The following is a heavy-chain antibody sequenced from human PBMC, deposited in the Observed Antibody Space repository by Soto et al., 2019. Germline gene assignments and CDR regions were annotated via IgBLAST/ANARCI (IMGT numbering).Heavy chain of an antibody. Sequence: QVPLVESGGGVVQPGRSLRLSCAASGFTFRSYFMHWVRQAPGKGLEWVAVISHDENNRYYTDSVKGRFTVSRDNSKNPLYLQMNSLTTEDTTVYYCARAFYTPMPSKNNWFDPWGQGTLVTVSS. J-gene: IGHJ5*02. CDR3: ARAFYTPMPSKNNWFDP. CDR1: GFTFRSYF. CDR2: ISHDENNR. D-gene: IGHD2-2*01. V-gene: IGHV3-30-3*01.